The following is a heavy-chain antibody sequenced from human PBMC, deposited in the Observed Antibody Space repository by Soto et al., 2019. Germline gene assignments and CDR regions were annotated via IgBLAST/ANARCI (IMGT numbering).Heavy chain of an antibody. D-gene: IGHD2-15*01. CDR1: GFTFSSYG. J-gene: IGHJ4*02. V-gene: IGHV3-30*18. CDR3: TKESVVVGGPNYFDY. CDR2: ISYDGLAQ. Sequence: VQLVESGGGVVQPGRSLRLSCAASGFTFSSYGMHWVRQAPGKGLEWVAVISYDGLAQYYADSVQGRFTISRDNPKNTLYLQVNSLRAEDTAVYYCTKESVVVGGPNYFDYWGRGTLVTVSS.